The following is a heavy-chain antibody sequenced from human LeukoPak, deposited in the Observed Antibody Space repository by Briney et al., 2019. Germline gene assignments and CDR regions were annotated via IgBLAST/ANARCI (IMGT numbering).Heavy chain of an antibody. CDR3: ARDDRITMIVVGSGYFDY. CDR2: MYYSGNI. D-gene: IGHD3-22*01. V-gene: IGHV4-39*07. CDR1: GGSISSSTYY. Sequence: PSETLSLTCTVSGGSISSSTYYWGWIRQPPGKGLEWIGSMYYSGNIYYNPSLKSRVTISVDTSKNQLSLKLSSVTAADTAVYYCARDDRITMIVVGSGYFDYWGQGTLVTVSS. J-gene: IGHJ4*02.